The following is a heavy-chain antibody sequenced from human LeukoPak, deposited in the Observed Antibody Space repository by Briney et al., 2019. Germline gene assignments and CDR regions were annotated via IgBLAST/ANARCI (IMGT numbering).Heavy chain of an antibody. Sequence: SETLSLTCAVYGGSFSGYYWSWIRQPPGKGLEWIGVINHSGSTNYNPSLKSRVTISVDTSKNQFSLKLSSVTAADTAVYYCARHANYYGSGSYFRRLGGMNWFDPWGQGTLLTVSS. CDR3: ARHANYYGSGSYFRRLGGMNWFDP. V-gene: IGHV4-34*01. D-gene: IGHD3-10*01. CDR2: INHSGST. J-gene: IGHJ5*02. CDR1: GGSFSGYY.